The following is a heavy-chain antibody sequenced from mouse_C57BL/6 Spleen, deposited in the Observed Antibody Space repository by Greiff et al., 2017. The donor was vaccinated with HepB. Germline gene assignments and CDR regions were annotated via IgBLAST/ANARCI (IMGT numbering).Heavy chain of an antibody. CDR2: IHPNSGST. J-gene: IGHJ4*01. V-gene: IGHV1-64*01. Sequence: QVQLQQPGAELVKPGASVKLSCKASGYTFTSYWMNWVKQRPGQGLEWIGMIHPNSGSTNYNEKFKSKATLTVDKSSSTAYMQLSSLTSEDSAVYYGAVSYYYAMDYWGQGTSVTVSS. CDR1: GYTFTSYW. CDR3: AVSYYYAMDY.